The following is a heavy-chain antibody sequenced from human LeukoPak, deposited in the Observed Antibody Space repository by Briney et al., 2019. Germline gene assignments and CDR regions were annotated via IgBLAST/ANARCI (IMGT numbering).Heavy chain of an antibody. Sequence: GESLKISCKGSGYSFPIYWIGWVRQMSGKGLEWMGIIYPDDYDIIESPSFQGQVTISADNSITTAYLQWSSLKASDTAMYYCARLQRYCSGGNCYFFDYWGQGTLVTVSS. D-gene: IGHD2-15*01. CDR2: IYPDDYDI. J-gene: IGHJ4*02. V-gene: IGHV5-51*01. CDR3: ARLQRYCSGGNCYFFDY. CDR1: GYSFPIYW.